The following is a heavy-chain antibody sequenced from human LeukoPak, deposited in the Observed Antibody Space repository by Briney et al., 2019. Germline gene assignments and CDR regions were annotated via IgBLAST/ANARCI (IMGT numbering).Heavy chain of an antibody. V-gene: IGHV6-1*01. Sequence: SQTLSRTCAISGDSVSSNSAAWNWLRQSPSRGLEWLGRTYYRSKWYNDYAVSVKSRITINPDTSKNQFSLQLNSVTPEDTAVYYCARESWDIEGYNWFDPWGQGTLVTVSS. CDR3: ARESWDIEGYNWFDP. CDR1: GDSVSSNSAA. D-gene: IGHD2-15*01. J-gene: IGHJ5*02. CDR2: TYYRSKWYN.